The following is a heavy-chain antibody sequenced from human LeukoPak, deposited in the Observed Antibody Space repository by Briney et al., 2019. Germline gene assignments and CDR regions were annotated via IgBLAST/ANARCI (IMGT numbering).Heavy chain of an antibody. Sequence: GESLKISCKGSGYSFTSYWIGWVRQMPGKGLEWMGIIYPGDSDTRYSPSFQGQVTISADKSTSTAYMELSSLRSEDTAVYYCARDLMTTVTRRAFDIWGQGTMVTVSS. J-gene: IGHJ3*02. CDR2: IYPGDSDT. CDR1: GYSFTSYW. V-gene: IGHV5-51*01. CDR3: ARDLMTTVTRRAFDI. D-gene: IGHD4-4*01.